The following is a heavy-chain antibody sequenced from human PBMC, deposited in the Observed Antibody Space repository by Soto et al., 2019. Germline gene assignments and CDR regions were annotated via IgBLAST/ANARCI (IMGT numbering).Heavy chain of an antibody. J-gene: IGHJ4*02. D-gene: IGHD7-27*01. V-gene: IGHV4-30-4*01. CDR3: SRGPSGDKVDY. CDR1: GGSISNVNDC. Sequence: QVQLQESGPGLVKPSQTLSLTCIVSGGSISNVNDCWSWIRQRPDKGLEWIGHIYSGGRIYNNPSLTSRVTILVDTSKNQFSLQLSSVSAAVTAVYYCSRGPSGDKVDYWGQGTLVNVSS. CDR2: IYSGGRI.